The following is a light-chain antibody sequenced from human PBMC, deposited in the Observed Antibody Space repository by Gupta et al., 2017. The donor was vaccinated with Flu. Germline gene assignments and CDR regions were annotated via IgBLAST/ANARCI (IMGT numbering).Light chain of an antibody. V-gene: IGKV1-39*01. Sequence: DLQMTQSPSSLSASVGDRVTITCRASQSISSYLNWYQQKPGKAPKLLIYAASSLQSGVPSRFRGSGSGTEFTPTISSLQPEDCATDYGQKSYSTSYNCGHGTKLEIK. CDR2: AAS. CDR3: QKSYSTSYN. CDR1: QSISSY. J-gene: IGKJ2*01.